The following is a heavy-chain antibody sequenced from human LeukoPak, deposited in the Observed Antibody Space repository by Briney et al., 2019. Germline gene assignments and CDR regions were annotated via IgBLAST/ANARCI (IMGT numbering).Heavy chain of an antibody. CDR3: AKDIASTVNEAFDI. J-gene: IGHJ3*02. CDR2: ISWNSGSI. D-gene: IGHD2-2*01. V-gene: IGHV3-9*01. CDR1: GFTFDDYA. Sequence: SLRLSCAASGFTFDDYAMHWVRQAPGKGLEWVSGISWNSGSIGYADSVKGRFTISRDNAKNSLYLQMNSLRAEDTALYYCAKDIASTVNEAFDIWGQGKMVTVSS.